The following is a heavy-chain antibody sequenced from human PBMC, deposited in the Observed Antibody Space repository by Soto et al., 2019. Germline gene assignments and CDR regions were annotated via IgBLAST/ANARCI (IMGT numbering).Heavy chain of an antibody. CDR2: IYYSGST. CDR1: GGSISSRSYY. Sequence: SETLSLTCTVSGGSISSRSYYRGWIRQPPGKGLEWMGSIYYSGSTYYNPSLKSRVTISVDTSKNQFSLKLSSVTAADTAVYYCAPDILTGYYRENNWFDPWGQGPLVTVPS. J-gene: IGHJ5*02. CDR3: APDILTGYYRENNWFDP. D-gene: IGHD3-9*01. V-gene: IGHV4-39*01.